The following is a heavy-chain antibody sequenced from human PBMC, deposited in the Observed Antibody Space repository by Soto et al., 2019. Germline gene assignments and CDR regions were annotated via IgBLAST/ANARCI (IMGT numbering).Heavy chain of an antibody. J-gene: IGHJ3*02. CDR3: ARGPLLLWFGNYAFDI. V-gene: IGHV3-30-3*01. CDR1: GFTFSSYA. Sequence: PGGSLRLSCAASGFTFSSYAMHWVRQAPGKGLEWVAVISYDGSNKYYAGSVKGRFTISRDNSKNTLYLQMNSLRAEDTAVYYCARGPLLLWFGNYAFDIWGQGTMVTVS. D-gene: IGHD3-10*01. CDR2: ISYDGSNK.